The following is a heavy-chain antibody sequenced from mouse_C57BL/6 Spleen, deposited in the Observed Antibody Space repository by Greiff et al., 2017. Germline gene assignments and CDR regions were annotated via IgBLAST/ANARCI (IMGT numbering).Heavy chain of an antibody. CDR1: GYTFTSYW. CDR2: IHPYSGST. J-gene: IGHJ4*01. D-gene: IGHD2-4*01. Sequence: VQLQQPGAELVKPGASVKLSCKASGYTFTSYWMHWVKQRPGQGLEWIGMIHPYSGSTNYNEKFKSKATLPVDKSSSTAYMQLSSLTSEDSAVYYCARGDYYENDVGAMDYWGQGTSVTVSS. CDR3: ARGDYYENDVGAMDY. V-gene: IGHV1-64*01.